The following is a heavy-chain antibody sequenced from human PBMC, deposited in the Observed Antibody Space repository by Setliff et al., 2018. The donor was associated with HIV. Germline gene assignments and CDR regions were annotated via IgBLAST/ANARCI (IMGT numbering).Heavy chain of an antibody. Sequence: GGSLRLSCAASGFTFNTYAMSWVRQAPGKGLDWVSSIITAGGTTFYSDSVKGRFTISRDDSNNMLYLQMNSLRVEDTALYYCARDLTIYKLWGQGTLVTVSS. CDR1: GFTFNTYA. CDR3: ARDLTIYKL. V-gene: IGHV3-23*01. CDR2: IITAGGTT. D-gene: IGHD1-1*01. J-gene: IGHJ4*02.